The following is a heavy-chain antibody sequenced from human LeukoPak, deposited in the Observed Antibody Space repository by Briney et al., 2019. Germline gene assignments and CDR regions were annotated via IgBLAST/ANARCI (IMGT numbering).Heavy chain of an antibody. CDR1: GFTFSSYA. Sequence: PGRSLRLSCAASGFTFSSYAMHWVRQAPGKGLEWVAVISYDGSNKYYADSVKGRFTISSDDSKNTLYLQMNSLRAEDTAVYYCARDLGWLQFSSFFDYWGQGTLVTVSS. D-gene: IGHD5-24*01. CDR3: ARDLGWLQFSSFFDY. V-gene: IGHV3-30-3*01. J-gene: IGHJ4*02. CDR2: ISYDGSNK.